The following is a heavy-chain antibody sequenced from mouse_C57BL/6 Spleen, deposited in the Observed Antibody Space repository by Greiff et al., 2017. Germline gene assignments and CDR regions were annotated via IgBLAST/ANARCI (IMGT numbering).Heavy chain of an antibody. CDR2: IYRGDGDT. CDR1: GYAFSSYW. Sequence: QVQLQQSGAELVKPGASVKISCKASGYAFSSYWMNWVKQRPGKGLEWIGQIYRGDGDTNYNGKFKGKATLTADKSSSTAYMQLSSLTSEDSAVYFCAREVNSNGFAYWGQGTLVTVSA. J-gene: IGHJ3*01. V-gene: IGHV1-80*01. D-gene: IGHD2-5*01. CDR3: AREVNSNGFAY.